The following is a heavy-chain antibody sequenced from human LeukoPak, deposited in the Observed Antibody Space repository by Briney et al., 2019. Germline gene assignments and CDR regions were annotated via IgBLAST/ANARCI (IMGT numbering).Heavy chain of an antibody. CDR3: AREIVPAASWFDP. Sequence: PSETLSLTCSVSGGSISGTTHNWGWIRQPPGRGLEWIATIYYSESTKKSPSLKSRVTISLDTSRNQFSLKLSSVTAADTAVYYCAREIVPAASWFDPWGQGTLVTVSS. CDR1: GGSISGTTHN. V-gene: IGHV4-39*02. J-gene: IGHJ5*02. D-gene: IGHD2-2*01. CDR2: IYYSEST.